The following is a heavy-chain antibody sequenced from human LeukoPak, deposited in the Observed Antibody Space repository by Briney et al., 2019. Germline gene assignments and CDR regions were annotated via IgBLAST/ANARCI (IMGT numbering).Heavy chain of an antibody. CDR1: GFTFSSYA. CDR3: AKLLSLADSSGYYYPFDY. D-gene: IGHD3-22*01. V-gene: IGHV3-23*01. CDR2: ISGSGGST. J-gene: IGHJ4*02. Sequence: PGGSLRLSCAASGFTFSSYAMSWVRQAPGKGLEWVSAISGSGGSTYYADSVKGRFTISRDNSKYTLFLQMNSLRAEDTAVYYCAKLLSLADSSGYYYPFDYWGQGTLVTVSS.